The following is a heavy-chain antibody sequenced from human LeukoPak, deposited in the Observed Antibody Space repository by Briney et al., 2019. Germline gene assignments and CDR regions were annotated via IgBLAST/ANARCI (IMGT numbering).Heavy chain of an antibody. D-gene: IGHD3-16*01. CDR1: GFTFSSYA. V-gene: IGHV3-30-3*01. Sequence: GGSLRLSCAASGFTFSSYAMHWVRQAPGKGLEWVAVISYDGSNKYYADSVKGRFTISRDNSKNTLYLQMNSLRAEDTAVYYCVRGGVDYWGQGTLVTVSS. CDR2: ISYDGSNK. CDR3: VRGGVDY. J-gene: IGHJ4*02.